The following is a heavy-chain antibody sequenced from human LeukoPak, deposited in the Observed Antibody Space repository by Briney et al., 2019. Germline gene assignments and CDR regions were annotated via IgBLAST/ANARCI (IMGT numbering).Heavy chain of an antibody. V-gene: IGHV3-23*01. Sequence: GGSLRLSCAASGVAFSNYAMSWVRQAPGMGLEWVAAISKTGDGTYYAGSMKGRFTISRDNAKNMLYLQIHSLRAEDTAIYYCAKDRGIAVAGLEYFQHWGQGTLVTVSS. CDR2: ISKTGDGT. CDR1: GVAFSNYA. CDR3: AKDRGIAVAGLEYFQH. D-gene: IGHD6-19*01. J-gene: IGHJ1*01.